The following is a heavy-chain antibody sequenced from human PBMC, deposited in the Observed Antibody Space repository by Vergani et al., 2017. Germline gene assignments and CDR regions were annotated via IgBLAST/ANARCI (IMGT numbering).Heavy chain of an antibody. CDR1: GGSISSYY. D-gene: IGHD5-24*01. J-gene: IGHJ3*02. CDR2: IYYSGST. V-gene: IGHV4-59*01. Sequence: QVQLQESGPGLVKPSETLSLTCTVSGGSISSYYWSWIRQPPGKGLEWIAYIYYSGSTNYNPSLKSRVTISVDTSKNQFSLKLSSVTAADTAVYYCARGRRWLQSEDDAFDIWGQGTMVTVSS. CDR3: ARGRRWLQSEDDAFDI.